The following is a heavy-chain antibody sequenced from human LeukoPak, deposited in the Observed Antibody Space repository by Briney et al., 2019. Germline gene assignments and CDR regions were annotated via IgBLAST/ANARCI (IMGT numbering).Heavy chain of an antibody. Sequence: SETLSLTCTVSGGSISSSSYYWGWIRQPPGKGLEWIGSIYYSGSTYYNPSLKSRVTISVDTSKNQFSLKLSSVTAADTAVYYCARDYSTAIRHFDYWGQGTLVTVSS. D-gene: IGHD2-21*02. CDR3: ARDYSTAIRHFDY. CDR1: GGSISSSSYY. J-gene: IGHJ4*02. V-gene: IGHV4-39*07. CDR2: IYYSGST.